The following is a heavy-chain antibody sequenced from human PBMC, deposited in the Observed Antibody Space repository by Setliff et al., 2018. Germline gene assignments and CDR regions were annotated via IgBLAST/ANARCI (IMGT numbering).Heavy chain of an antibody. J-gene: IGHJ6*02. Sequence: ASVKVSCKASGYTFTSYYIHWVRQAPGQGLEWMGWMNPNSGNTGYAQKFQGRVTMTRNTSISTAYMELSSLRSEDTAVYYCARECYSSSWYGDYYYYYGMDVWGQGTTVTVSS. CDR1: GYTFTSYY. D-gene: IGHD6-13*01. CDR2: MNPNSGNT. CDR3: ARECYSSSWYGDYYYYYGMDV. V-gene: IGHV1-8*01.